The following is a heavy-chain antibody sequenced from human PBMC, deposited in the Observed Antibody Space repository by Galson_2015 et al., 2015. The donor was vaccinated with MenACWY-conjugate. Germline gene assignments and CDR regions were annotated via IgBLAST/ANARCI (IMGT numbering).Heavy chain of an antibody. D-gene: IGHD3-16*01. V-gene: IGHV4-59*08. J-gene: IGHJ4*02. CDR1: GDSISGYF. CDR2: ISYSGST. Sequence: SETLSLTCTVSGDSISGYFWSWIRQPPGKGLEWIGYISYSGSTKYNPALKSRVTISLDSSKNQFSLSLNSVTAADTAVYYCTRHRRGTEDWGQGTLVTVSS. CDR3: TRHRRGTED.